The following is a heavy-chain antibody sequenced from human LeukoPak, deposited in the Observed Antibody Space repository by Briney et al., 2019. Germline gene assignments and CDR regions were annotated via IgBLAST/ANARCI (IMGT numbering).Heavy chain of an antibody. V-gene: IGHV3-53*01. J-gene: IGHJ6*03. Sequence: GGSLRLSCAASGFTVSSNYMSWVRQAPGKGLEWVSVIYSGGSTYYADSVKGRFTISRDNSKNTLYLQMNSLRAEDTAVYYCARDPLTIFPPYYYYYMDVWGKGTTVTVSS. CDR1: GFTVSSNY. D-gene: IGHD3-9*01. CDR3: ARDPLTIFPPYYYYYMDV. CDR2: IYSGGST.